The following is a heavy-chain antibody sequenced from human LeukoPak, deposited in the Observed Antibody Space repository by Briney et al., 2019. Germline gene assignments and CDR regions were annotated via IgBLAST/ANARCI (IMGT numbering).Heavy chain of an antibody. CDR2: ISAYKGNT. J-gene: IGHJ4*02. CDR1: GYTFTSYG. CDR3: ARDHMSGSYPTSD. V-gene: IGHV1-18*01. D-gene: IGHD1-26*01. Sequence: ASVTVSCKASGYTFTSYGISWVRQAPGQGLEWMGWISAYKGNTNYAQKLQGRVTMNTDTSTSTAYMELRSLRSDDTAVYYCARDHMSGSYPTSDWGQGTLVTVSS.